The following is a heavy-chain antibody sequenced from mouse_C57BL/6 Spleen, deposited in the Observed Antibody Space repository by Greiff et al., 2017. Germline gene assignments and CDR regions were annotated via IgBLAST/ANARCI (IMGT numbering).Heavy chain of an antibody. V-gene: IGHV3-6*01. J-gene: IGHJ2*01. CDR1: GYSITSGYY. CDR3: AREGLRWCFDY. Sequence: VQLKESGPGLVKPSQSLSLTCSVTGYSITSGYYWNWIRQFPGNKLEWMGYISYDGSNNYNPSLKNRISITRDTSKNQFFLKLNSVTTEDTATYYCAREGLRWCFDYWGQGTTLTVSS. D-gene: IGHD1-1*02. CDR2: ISYDGSN.